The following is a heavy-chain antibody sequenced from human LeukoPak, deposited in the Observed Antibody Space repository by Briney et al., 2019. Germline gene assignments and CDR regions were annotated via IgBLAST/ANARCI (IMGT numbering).Heavy chain of an antibody. Sequence: RGSLRLSCAVSGLTLSSNYMSWVRQAPGKGLEWVSVIYSGGNTFYADSVKGRFTISRDNSKNTLYLQMNSLRAEDTAIYYCARGGGFFDYWGQGTLVTVSS. V-gene: IGHV3-66*01. CDR1: GLTLSSNY. D-gene: IGHD3-16*01. CDR3: ARGGGFFDY. J-gene: IGHJ4*02. CDR2: IYSGGNT.